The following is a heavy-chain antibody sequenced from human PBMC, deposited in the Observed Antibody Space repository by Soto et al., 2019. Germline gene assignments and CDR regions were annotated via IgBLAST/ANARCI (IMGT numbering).Heavy chain of an antibody. V-gene: IGHV3-30*03. D-gene: IGHD2-15*01. Sequence: GGSLRLSCAASGFTFSSYGMHWVRQAPGKGLEWVAVISYDGSNKYYADSVKGRFTISRDNSKNTLYLQMNSLRAEDTAVYYCARALVSGGSCYWCYGMDVWGQGTTVTVSS. J-gene: IGHJ6*02. CDR1: GFTFSSYG. CDR3: ARALVSGGSCYWCYGMDV. CDR2: ISYDGSNK.